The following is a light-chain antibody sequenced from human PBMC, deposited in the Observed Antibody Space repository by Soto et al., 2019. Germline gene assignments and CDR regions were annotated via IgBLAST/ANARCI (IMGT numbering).Light chain of an antibody. CDR2: AAS. CDR1: QSISTY. Sequence: DIQMTQSPSTLSASVGDRVTITCRASQSISTYLNWYQQKLGRAPTLLIYAASSLQSGVPSRFSGGGSGTDFTLTISSLQPEDFAMYFCQQCYSSPRTFGQGNKVEIK. J-gene: IGKJ1*01. CDR3: QQCYSSPRT. V-gene: IGKV1-39*01.